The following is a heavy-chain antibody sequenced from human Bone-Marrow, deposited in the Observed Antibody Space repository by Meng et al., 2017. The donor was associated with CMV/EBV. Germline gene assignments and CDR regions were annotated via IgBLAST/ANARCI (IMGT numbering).Heavy chain of an antibody. CDR2: IYPGDSDT. CDR1: GYSFTSYW. D-gene: IGHD5-18*01. Sequence: KVSCKGSGYSFTSYWIGWVRQMPGKGLEWMGIIYPGDSDTRYSPSFQGQVTISADKSISTAYLQWSSLKASDTAMYYCARRNSYGYGAGAFDIWGQGTRVTVSS. V-gene: IGHV5-51*01. CDR3: ARRNSYGYGAGAFDI. J-gene: IGHJ3*02.